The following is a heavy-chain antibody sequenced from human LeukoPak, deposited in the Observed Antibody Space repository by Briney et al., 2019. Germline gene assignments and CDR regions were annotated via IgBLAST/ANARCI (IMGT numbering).Heavy chain of an antibody. V-gene: IGHV4-59*01. D-gene: IGHD3-10*01. J-gene: IGHJ4*02. CDR1: GGSISSYY. CDR2: IYYSGST. Sequence: KNSETLSLTCTVSGGSISSYYWSWIRQTPGKGLEWIGYIYYSGSTNYNPSLKSRVTISVDTSKNQFSLKLSSVTAADTAVYYCARGEYYFDYWGQGTLVTVSS. CDR3: ARGEYYFDY.